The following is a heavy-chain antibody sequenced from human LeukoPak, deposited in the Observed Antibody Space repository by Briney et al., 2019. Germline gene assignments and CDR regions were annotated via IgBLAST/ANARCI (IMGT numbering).Heavy chain of an antibody. CDR3: ARDLTTVTTAVFAY. D-gene: IGHD4-11*01. CDR1: GFTFSSYS. V-gene: IGHV3-21*06. J-gene: IGHJ4*02. Sequence: GGSLRLSCAASGFTFSSYSMNWVRQAPGKGLEWVSSISSSSTYIYYADSVKGRFTISRDKAKNSLYLQMHSLRAEDTAVYYCARDLTTVTTAVFAYWGQGTLVTVCS. CDR2: ISSSSTYI.